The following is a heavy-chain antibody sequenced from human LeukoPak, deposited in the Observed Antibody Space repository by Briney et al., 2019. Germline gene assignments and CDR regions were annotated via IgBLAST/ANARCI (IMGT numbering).Heavy chain of an antibody. J-gene: IGHJ6*03. CDR1: GGSISSYY. CDR3: ARKILRFLEWSSDYYYYMDV. Sequence: PSETLSLTCTVSGGSISSYYWSWIRQPPGKGLEWIGYIYFSGSTNYNPSLKSPVTISMDTSKNQFSLKLSSVTAADTAMYYCARKILRFLEWSSDYYYYMDVWGKGTTVTVSS. V-gene: IGHV4-59*01. CDR2: IYFSGST. D-gene: IGHD3-3*01.